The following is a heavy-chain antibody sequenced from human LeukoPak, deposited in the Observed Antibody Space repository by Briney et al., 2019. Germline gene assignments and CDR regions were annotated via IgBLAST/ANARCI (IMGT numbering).Heavy chain of an antibody. CDR1: GFTFSNDW. J-gene: IGHJ5*02. V-gene: IGHV3-74*01. Sequence: PGGSLRLSCEASGFTFSNDWMHGVRQAPGKGLVWVSRVNGDGSATRYADSVKGRFTISRDNARNTLYLQMNGLRAEDTAVYYCARDTSSTWYYNWFDPWGQGTLVIVSS. D-gene: IGHD6-13*01. CDR2: VNGDGSAT. CDR3: ARDTSSTWYYNWFDP.